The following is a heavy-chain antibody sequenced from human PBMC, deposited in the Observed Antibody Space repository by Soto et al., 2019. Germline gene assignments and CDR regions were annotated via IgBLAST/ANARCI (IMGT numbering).Heavy chain of an antibody. V-gene: IGHV4-59*01. CDR3: ARGIFEVDY. CDR1: GGSMSGNY. CDR2: IYYSGST. Sequence: SETLSLTCTVSGGSMSGNYWSWIRQPPGKGLEWIGYIYYSGSTNYNPSLKSRVTISVDTSKNQFSLKLSSVTAADTAVYYCARGIFEVDYWGQGTLVTVSS. J-gene: IGHJ4*02. D-gene: IGHD3-3*01.